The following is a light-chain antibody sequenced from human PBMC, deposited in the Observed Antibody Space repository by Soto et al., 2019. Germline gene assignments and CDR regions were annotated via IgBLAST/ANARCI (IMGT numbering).Light chain of an antibody. Sequence: QSALTQSPSASGSPGQSVTISCTGTSSDVGNYKYVSWYQQHPGKAPKLMIYEVSKRPSGVPDCFSGSKSGNTASLTVSGLQVEDEADYYCSSYAGSNLGVFGGGTKLTVL. CDR1: SSDVGNYKY. J-gene: IGLJ3*02. V-gene: IGLV2-8*01. CDR3: SSYAGSNLGV. CDR2: EVS.